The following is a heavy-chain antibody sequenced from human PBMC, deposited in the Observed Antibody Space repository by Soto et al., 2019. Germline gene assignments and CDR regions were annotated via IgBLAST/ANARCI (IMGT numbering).Heavy chain of an antibody. CDR2: IIPIFGTA. V-gene: IGHV1-69*01. CDR3: ARLPSTTVTTLSDYYYGMDV. J-gene: IGHJ6*02. Sequence: VQLVQSGAEVKKPGSSVKVSCKASGGTFSSYAISLVRQAPGQGLELMGGIIPIFGTANYAQKFQGRVTITADESTSTAYMELSSLRSEDTAVYYCARLPSTTVTTLSDYYYGMDVWCQGTTVTVSS. D-gene: IGHD4-17*01. CDR1: GGTFSSYA.